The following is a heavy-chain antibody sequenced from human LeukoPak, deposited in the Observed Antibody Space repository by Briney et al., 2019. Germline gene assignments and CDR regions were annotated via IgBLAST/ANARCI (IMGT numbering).Heavy chain of an antibody. CDR2: IIPIFGTA. Sequence: SVKVSCKASGGTFSSYAISWVRQAPGQGLEWMGGIIPIFGTANYAQKLQGRVTMTTDTSTSTAYMELRSLRSDDTAVYYCARAHDSSGYCWAWGQGTLVTVSS. V-gene: IGHV1-69*05. CDR3: ARAHDSSGYCWA. D-gene: IGHD3-22*01. CDR1: GGTFSSYA. J-gene: IGHJ4*02.